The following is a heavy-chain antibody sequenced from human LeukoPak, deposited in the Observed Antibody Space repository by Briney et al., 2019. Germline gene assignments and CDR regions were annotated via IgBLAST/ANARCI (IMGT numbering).Heavy chain of an antibody. CDR2: IYYNGST. CDR1: VGSISSSSYY. Sequence: SETLSLTCTFSVGSISSSSYYWGWIRQPPGKALEWIGRIYYNGSTYYNPSLKSRVTISVDTSKNQFSLKLSSVTAADTAVYYCARGFRLGTGYPYHMDVWGKGTTVTISS. CDR3: ARGFRLGTGYPYHMDV. V-gene: IGHV4-39*01. D-gene: IGHD3/OR15-3a*01. J-gene: IGHJ6*03.